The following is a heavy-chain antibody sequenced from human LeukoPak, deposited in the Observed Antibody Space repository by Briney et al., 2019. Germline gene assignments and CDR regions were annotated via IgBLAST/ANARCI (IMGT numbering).Heavy chain of an antibody. D-gene: IGHD2-2*01. CDR1: GFTFSRFA. Sequence: GGSLRLSCAVSGFTFSRFAMNWVRQAPGKGLECVSIISNSGTITSYADSVKGLFTISRDNSKNTVYLQMNGLRAEDTAVYYCAKGIVVVPAAMSTVTTYYYYGMDVWGQGTTVTVSS. V-gene: IGHV3-23*01. J-gene: IGHJ6*02. CDR2: ISNSGTIT. CDR3: AKGIVVVPAAMSTVTTYYYYGMDV.